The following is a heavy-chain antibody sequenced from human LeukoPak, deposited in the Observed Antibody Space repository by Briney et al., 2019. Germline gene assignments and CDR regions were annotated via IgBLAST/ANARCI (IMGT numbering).Heavy chain of an antibody. V-gene: IGHV3-33*01. D-gene: IGHD5-18*01. J-gene: IGHJ4*02. CDR1: GFTFSSYG. CDR3: ARDLKDTAMVLGY. Sequence: GGSLRLSCAASGFTFSSYGMHWVRQAPGKGLEWVAVIWYDGSNKYCADSVKGRFTISRDNSKNTLYLQMNSLRAEDTAVYYCARDLKDTAMVLGYWGQGTLVTVSS. CDR2: IWYDGSNK.